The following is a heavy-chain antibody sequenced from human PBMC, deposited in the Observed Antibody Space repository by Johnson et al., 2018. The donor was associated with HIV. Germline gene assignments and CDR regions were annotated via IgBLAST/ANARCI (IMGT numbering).Heavy chain of an antibody. Sequence: QVQLVESGGGVVQPGRSLRLSCAASGFTFSSYAMHWVRQAPGKGLEWVAVISYDGSNKYYADSLKGRFTISRDNAKNSLYLQMNSLRAEDTAVYYCAKASDIGALDLWGQGTMVTVSS. CDR2: ISYDGSNK. CDR1: GFTFSSYA. V-gene: IGHV3-30-3*01. J-gene: IGHJ3*01. D-gene: IGHD2-15*01. CDR3: AKASDIGALDL.